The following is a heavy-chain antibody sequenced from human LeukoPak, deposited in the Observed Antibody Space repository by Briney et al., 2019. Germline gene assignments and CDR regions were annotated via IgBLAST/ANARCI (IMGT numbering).Heavy chain of an antibody. D-gene: IGHD6-19*01. CDR1: GGSISSYY. V-gene: IGHV4-59*01. Sequence: SETLSLTCTVSGGSISSYYWSWIRQPPGKGLEWIGYIYYSGSTNYNPSLKSRVTISVDTSKNQFSLKLSSVTAADTAVYYCATRTAKDSSGWYYYYYYYMDVWGKGTAVTVSS. CDR2: IYYSGST. CDR3: ATRTAKDSSGWYYYYYYYMDV. J-gene: IGHJ6*03.